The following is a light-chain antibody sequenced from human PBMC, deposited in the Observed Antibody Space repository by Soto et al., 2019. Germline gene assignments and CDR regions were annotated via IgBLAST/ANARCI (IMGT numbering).Light chain of an antibody. CDR3: QQLHDYPIT. CDR1: QSIGRW. J-gene: IGKJ5*01. V-gene: IGKV1-5*01. Sequence: DIQMTQSPSTLSASVGDRVSITCRASQSIGRWLAWYQQKSGKAPKLLIFDASGLESGVPSRFSGSGSGTEFTLTISSLQPEDFATYYCQQLHDYPITFGQGTRLEIK. CDR2: DAS.